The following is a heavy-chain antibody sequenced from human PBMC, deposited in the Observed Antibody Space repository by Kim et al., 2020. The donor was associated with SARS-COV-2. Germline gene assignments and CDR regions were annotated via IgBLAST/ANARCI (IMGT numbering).Heavy chain of an antibody. CDR2: ISAYNGNT. CDR3: ARDRYDSSGYYPFDY. Sequence: ASVKVSCKASGYTFTSYGISWVRQAPGQGLEWMGWISAYNGNTNYAQKLQGRVTMTTDTSTSTAYMELRSLRSDDTAVYYCARDRYDSSGYYPFDYWGQGTLVTVSS. D-gene: IGHD3-22*01. V-gene: IGHV1-18*01. CDR1: GYTFTSYG. J-gene: IGHJ4*02.